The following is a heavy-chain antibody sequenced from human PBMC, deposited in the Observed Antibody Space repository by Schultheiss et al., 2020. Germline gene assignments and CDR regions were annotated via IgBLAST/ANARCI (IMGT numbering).Heavy chain of an antibody. Sequence: ASVKVSCKASGYTFTGYYMHWVRQAPGQGLEWMGWINPNSGGTNYAQKFQGWVTMTRDTSISTAYMELSRLRSDDTAVYYCARADYYSSGCLDYWGQGTLVTVSS. CDR2: INPNSGGT. D-gene: IGHD6-19*01. CDR1: GYTFTGYY. CDR3: ARADYYSSGCLDY. V-gene: IGHV1-2*04. J-gene: IGHJ4*02.